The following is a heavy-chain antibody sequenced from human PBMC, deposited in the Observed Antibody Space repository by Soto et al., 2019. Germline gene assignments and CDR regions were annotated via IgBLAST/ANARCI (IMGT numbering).Heavy chain of an antibody. D-gene: IGHD1-1*01. V-gene: IGHV4-34*01. CDR3: ARGKTTGFYYYYGMNV. J-gene: IGHJ6*02. CDR1: GGSFSSYY. Sequence: LSLTCAVYGGSFSSYYWSWIRQPPGKGLEWIGEINHSGSTNYNPSLKSRVTISVDTSNNQFSLKLSSVTAADTAVYYCARGKTTGFYYYYGMNVWGQGHTVTVSS. CDR2: INHSGST.